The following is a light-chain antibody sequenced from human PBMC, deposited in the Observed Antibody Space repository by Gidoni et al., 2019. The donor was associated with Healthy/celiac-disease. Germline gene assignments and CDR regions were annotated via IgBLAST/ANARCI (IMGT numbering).Light chain of an antibody. V-gene: IGKV1-39*01. CDR1: QSISSY. J-gene: IGKJ1*01. CDR3: HQSYCPPHT. Sequence: DIEMTQSPSSLSASVGDRVTITCRASQSISSYLNCYRQKPGKTPTLLLYAESSLQSGVPARFSGSGSGTAFPLTISSLQPADFATSYCHQSYCPPHTFGQGTKVDIK. CDR2: AES.